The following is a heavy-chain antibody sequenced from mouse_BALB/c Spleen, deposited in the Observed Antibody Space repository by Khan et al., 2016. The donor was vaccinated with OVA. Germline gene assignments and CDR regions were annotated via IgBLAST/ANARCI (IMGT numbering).Heavy chain of an antibody. CDR3: ARRVLYGLFVY. CDR1: GYTFTTYW. Sequence: QVQLQQSGAELAKPGASVKMSCKASGYTFTTYWMHWVKKRPGQGLEWIGYIDPSTGYIEYNQKFKDKATLTTDKSSTTAFLQLSSLTSEDSAVYYCARRVLYGLFVYWGQGTLVTVSA. CDR2: IDPSTGYI. V-gene: IGHV1-7*01. J-gene: IGHJ3*01. D-gene: IGHD2-12*01.